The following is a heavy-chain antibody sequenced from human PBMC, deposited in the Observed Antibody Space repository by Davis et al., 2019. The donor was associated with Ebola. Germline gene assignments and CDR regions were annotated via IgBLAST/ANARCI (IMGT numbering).Heavy chain of an antibody. J-gene: IGHJ4*02. Sequence: PGGSLRLSCAVYGESFSGYYWTWIRQPPGKGLAWIGEIYHTGRTNYNPSLKSRVTISVDTSNNQFSLKLNSVTAADTAIYYCARYNFPLFDYWSQGTLVTVSS. CDR2: IYHTGRT. CDR1: GESFSGYY. CDR3: ARYNFPLFDY. D-gene: IGHD5-24*01. V-gene: IGHV4-34*01.